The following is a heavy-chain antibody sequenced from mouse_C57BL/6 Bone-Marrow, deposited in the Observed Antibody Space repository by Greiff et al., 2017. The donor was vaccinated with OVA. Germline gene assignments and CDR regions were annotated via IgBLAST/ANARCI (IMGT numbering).Heavy chain of an antibody. V-gene: IGHV5-17*03. CDR3: ARDPEYFDY. J-gene: IGHJ2*01. Sequence: DVQLVESGGGLVKPGGSLKLSCAASGFTFSDYGMHWVRQAPEKGLEWVAYISSGSSTIYYADTVKGRFTISRDNAKNNLYLQMSHLKSEDTAMYYCARDPEYFDYWGQGTTLTVSS. CDR2: ISSGSSTI. CDR1: GFTFSDYG.